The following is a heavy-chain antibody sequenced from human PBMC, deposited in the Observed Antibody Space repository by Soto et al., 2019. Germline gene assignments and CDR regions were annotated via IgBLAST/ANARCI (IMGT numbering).Heavy chain of an antibody. V-gene: IGHV1-69*01. CDR1: GGTFSSYS. CDR2: IIPIFGTA. J-gene: IGHJ4*02. D-gene: IGHD1-26*01. Sequence: QVQLVQSGAEVKKPGSSVKVSCKASGGTFSSYSINWVRQAPGQGLEWMGEIIPIFGTATYAQKFQGRVTITADESTSTAYMELSSLRSEDTAVYYCARDGGRHSGGIDYWGQGTLVTGSS. CDR3: ARDGGRHSGGIDY.